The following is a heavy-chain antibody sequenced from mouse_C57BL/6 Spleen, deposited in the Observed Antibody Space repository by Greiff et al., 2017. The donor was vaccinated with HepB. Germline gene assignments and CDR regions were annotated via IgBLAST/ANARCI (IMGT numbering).Heavy chain of an antibody. Sequence: VQLQQSGPELVKPGASVKMSCKASGYTFTDYNMHWVKQSHGKSLEWIGYINPNNGGTSYNQKFKGKATLTVQKSSSTAYMELRSLTSEDSAVYYCARTTVVAFDYWGQGTTLTVSS. D-gene: IGHD1-1*01. CDR2: INPNNGGT. V-gene: IGHV1-22*01. J-gene: IGHJ2*01. CDR3: ARTTVVAFDY. CDR1: GYTFTDYN.